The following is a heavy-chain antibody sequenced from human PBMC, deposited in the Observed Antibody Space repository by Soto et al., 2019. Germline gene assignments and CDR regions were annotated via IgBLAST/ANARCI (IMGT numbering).Heavy chain of an antibody. CDR1: GGSISVSSYY. V-gene: IGHV4-39*01. CDR2: IYFTGST. D-gene: IGHD6-19*01. CDR3: ARHVRSGWYIFDY. Sequence: QLHLQESGPGLVKPSETLSLTCSVSGGSISVSSYYWGWIRQPPGKGLEWIGSIYFTGSTAYNPSLKSRVPMSVDTSKNQFSLKLSSVTAADTAVYYCARHVRSGWYIFDYWGQGTLVTVSS. J-gene: IGHJ4*02.